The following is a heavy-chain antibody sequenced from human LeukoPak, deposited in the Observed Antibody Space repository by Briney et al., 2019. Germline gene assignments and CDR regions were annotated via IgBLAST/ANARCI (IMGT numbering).Heavy chain of an antibody. V-gene: IGHV3-15*01. CDR2: VKSRSAGETT. CDR1: GFSISNDW. J-gene: IGHJ4*02. Sequence: GGSLRLSCAASGFSISNDWMSWVRQAPGKGLEWVARVKSRSAGETTDYAAPVKGRFTISRDDSKNTLYLQMNSLKTEDTAVYYCALIQGWGSGSYYRDFWGQGTLVTVSS. D-gene: IGHD3-10*01. CDR3: ALIQGWGSGSYYRDF.